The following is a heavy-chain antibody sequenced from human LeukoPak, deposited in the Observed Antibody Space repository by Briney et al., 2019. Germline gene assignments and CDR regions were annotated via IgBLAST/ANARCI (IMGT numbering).Heavy chain of an antibody. Sequence: GESLKISCKGSGYNFTNYWIGWVRQMPGQGLEWMGIIYPADSDTRYSPSFQGQVTISADKSISTAYLQWSSLKASDTAMYYCARPLDGIPPAFDIWGQGTMVTVSS. J-gene: IGHJ3*02. V-gene: IGHV5-51*01. D-gene: IGHD1-26*01. CDR1: GYNFTNYW. CDR2: IYPADSDT. CDR3: ARPLDGIPPAFDI.